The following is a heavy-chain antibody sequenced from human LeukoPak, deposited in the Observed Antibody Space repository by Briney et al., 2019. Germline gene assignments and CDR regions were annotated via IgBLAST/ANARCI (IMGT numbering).Heavy chain of an antibody. CDR3: AKEGDGYH. D-gene: IGHD5-24*01. J-gene: IGHJ3*01. V-gene: IGHV3-7*03. Sequence: PGGSLRLSCAASGFTFSSYWMSWVRQAPGKGLEWVANIKQDGSEKYYVDSVKGRFTISRDNAKNSLYLQMNSLRTEDTAFYCAKEGDGYHWGQGTMVTVSS. CDR2: IKQDGSEK. CDR1: GFTFSSYW.